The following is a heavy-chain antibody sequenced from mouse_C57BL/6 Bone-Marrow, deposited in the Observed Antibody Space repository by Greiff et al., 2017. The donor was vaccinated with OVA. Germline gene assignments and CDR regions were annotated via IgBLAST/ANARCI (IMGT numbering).Heavy chain of an antibody. D-gene: IGHD1-1*01. J-gene: IGHJ2*01. CDR2: IDPSDSYT. CDR3: ARDYGSSNYFDY. V-gene: IGHV1-59*01. Sequence: QVQLQQPGAELVRPGTSVKLSCKASGYTFTSYWMHWVKQRPGQGLEWIGVIDPSDSYTNYNQKFKGKATLTVDTYSSTAYMQLSSLTSDDSAVYYCARDYGSSNYFDYWGQGTTLTVSS. CDR1: GYTFTSYW.